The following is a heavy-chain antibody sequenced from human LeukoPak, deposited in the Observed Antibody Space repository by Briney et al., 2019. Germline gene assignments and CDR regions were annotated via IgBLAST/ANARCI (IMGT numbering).Heavy chain of an antibody. Sequence: GGSLRLSCAASGFTFSDYYMSWIRQAPGKGLEWVSYISSSGSTIYYADSVKGRFTISRDNAKNSLYLQMNSLRAEDTAVYYCARDKDYPRTHFDYWGPGTLVTVSS. V-gene: IGHV3-11*01. CDR1: GFTFSDYY. CDR3: ARDKDYPRTHFDY. J-gene: IGHJ4*02. D-gene: IGHD4-11*01. CDR2: ISSSGSTI.